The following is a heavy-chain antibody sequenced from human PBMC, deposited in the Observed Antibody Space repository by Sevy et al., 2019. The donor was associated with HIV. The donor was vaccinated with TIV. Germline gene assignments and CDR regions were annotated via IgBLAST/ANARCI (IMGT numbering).Heavy chain of an antibody. J-gene: IGHJ4*02. V-gene: IGHV3-53*01. CDR3: ARGIGATTPYFDY. D-gene: IGHD1-26*01. CDR1: GFTVSSNY. Sequence: GGSLRLSCAASGFTVSSNYMSWVRQAPGKGLEWVSVIYSGGSTYYADSVKGRFTISSDNSKNTLYLQMNSLTAEDTGVYYCARGIGATTPYFDYWGQGTLVTVSS. CDR2: IYSGGST.